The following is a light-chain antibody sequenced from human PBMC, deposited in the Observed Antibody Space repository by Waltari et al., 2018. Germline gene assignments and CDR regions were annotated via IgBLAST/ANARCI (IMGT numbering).Light chain of an antibody. Sequence: QSALTQPASVSGSPGPSITIPCPGTSSDVGGHNYVSWYQQHPGKAPKLMIYEVSNRPSGVSNRFSGSKSGNTASLTISGLQAEDEADYYCSSYTSSSTVVFGGGTKLTVL. CDR3: SSYTSSSTVV. V-gene: IGLV2-14*01. CDR2: EVS. CDR1: SSDVGGHNY. J-gene: IGLJ2*01.